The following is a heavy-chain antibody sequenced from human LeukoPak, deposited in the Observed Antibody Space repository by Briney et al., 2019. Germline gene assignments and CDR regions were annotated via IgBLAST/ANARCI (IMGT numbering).Heavy chain of an antibody. CDR2: ISWNSGSI. Sequence: GGSLRLSCAASGFTFSSYSMNWVRQAPGKGLEWVSGISWNSGSIGYADSVKGRFTISRDNAKNSLYLQMNSLRAEDTALYYCAKGTGYSSGWYNYWGQGTLVTVSS. V-gene: IGHV3-9*01. D-gene: IGHD6-19*01. CDR3: AKGTGYSSGWYNY. J-gene: IGHJ4*02. CDR1: GFTFSSYS.